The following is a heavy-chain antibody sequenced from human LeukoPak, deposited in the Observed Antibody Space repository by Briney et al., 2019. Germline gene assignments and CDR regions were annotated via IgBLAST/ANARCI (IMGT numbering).Heavy chain of an antibody. CDR2: IYYSGST. CDR3: ARVRDSGYSYGHFDY. CDR1: GGSISSYY. D-gene: IGHD5-18*01. J-gene: IGHJ4*02. V-gene: IGHV4-59*01. Sequence: SETLSLTCTVSGGSISSYYWSWIRQPPGKGLEWIGYIYYSGSTNYNPSLKSRVTISVDTSKNQFSLKLSSVTAADTAVYYCARVRDSGYSYGHFDYWGQGTPVTVSS.